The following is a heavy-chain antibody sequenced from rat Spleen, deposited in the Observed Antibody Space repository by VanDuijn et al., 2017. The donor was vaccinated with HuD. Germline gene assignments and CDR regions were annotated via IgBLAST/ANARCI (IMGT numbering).Heavy chain of an antibody. Sequence: EVQLQESGPGLVKPSQSLSLTCSVTGYSITSSYRWNWIRKFPGNKLEWMGYINSAGSTNYNPSLKSRISITRDTSKNQFFLQVNSVTTEDTATYYCARGGTTPYVMDAWGQGASVTVSS. J-gene: IGHJ4*01. CDR3: ARGGTTPYVMDA. D-gene: IGHD3-4*01. CDR2: INSAGST. CDR1: GYSITSSYR. V-gene: IGHV3-3*01.